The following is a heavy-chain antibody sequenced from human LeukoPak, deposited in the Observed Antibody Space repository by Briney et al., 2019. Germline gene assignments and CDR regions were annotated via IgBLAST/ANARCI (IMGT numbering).Heavy chain of an antibody. CDR1: GFTFSDFG. CDR3: AKDGGVDY. Sequence: GGSLRLSCAASGFTFSDFGMNWVRQAPGKGLEWVAFIRYDGRSQRYVDSVKGRFTVSRDNSKNTLYLQMNSLRIDDTAVYYCAKDGGVDYWGQGTLVTVSS. D-gene: IGHD3-3*01. CDR2: IRYDGRSQ. V-gene: IGHV3-30*02. J-gene: IGHJ4*02.